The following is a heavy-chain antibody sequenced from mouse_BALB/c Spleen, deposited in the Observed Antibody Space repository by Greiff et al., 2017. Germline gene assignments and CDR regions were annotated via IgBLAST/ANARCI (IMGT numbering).Heavy chain of an antibody. Sequence: EVQLQESGPSLVKPSQTLSLTCSVTGDSITSGYWNWIRKFPGNKLEYMGYISYSGSTYYNPSLKSRISITRDTSKNQYYLQLNSVTTEDTATYYCARVPYYGSSYGYAMDYWGQGTSVTVSS. V-gene: IGHV3-8*02. CDR1: GDSITSGY. CDR3: ARVPYYGSSYGYAMDY. J-gene: IGHJ4*01. CDR2: ISYSGST. D-gene: IGHD1-1*01.